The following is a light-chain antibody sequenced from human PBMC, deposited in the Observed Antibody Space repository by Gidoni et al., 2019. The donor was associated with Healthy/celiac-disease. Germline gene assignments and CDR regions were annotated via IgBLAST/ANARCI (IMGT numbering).Light chain of an antibody. CDR3: QQYYSYPRT. V-gene: IGKV1-8*01. Sequence: AIRMTQSPSSFSASTGDRVTITCRASQGIRSYLAWYQQKPGKAPKLLIYAASTLQSGVPSRFSGSGSGTDFTLTISCLQSEDFETYYCQQYYSYPRTFGQGTKVEIK. CDR1: QGIRSY. J-gene: IGKJ1*01. CDR2: AAS.